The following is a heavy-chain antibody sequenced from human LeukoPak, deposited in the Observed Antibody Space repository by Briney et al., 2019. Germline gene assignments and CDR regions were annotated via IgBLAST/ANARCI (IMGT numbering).Heavy chain of an antibody. CDR1: GFTFSNYW. V-gene: IGHV3-7*03. Sequence: GGSLRLSCAASGFTFSNYWMTWVRQAPGKGLEWVASIKEDGRGKYYVDSLKGRFTISRDNGRNSLYLQMNSPRAEDTAIYYCARAVTVYTSGWSHHFDFWGQGTLVTVSS. D-gene: IGHD6-19*01. CDR3: ARAVTVYTSGWSHHFDF. CDR2: IKEDGRGK. J-gene: IGHJ4*02.